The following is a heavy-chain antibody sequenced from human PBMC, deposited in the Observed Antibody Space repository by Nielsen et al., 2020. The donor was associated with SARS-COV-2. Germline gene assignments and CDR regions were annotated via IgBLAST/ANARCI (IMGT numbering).Heavy chain of an antibody. J-gene: IGHJ3*02. D-gene: IGHD3-10*01. V-gene: IGHV3-23*01. Sequence: GESLKISCAASGFTFSSYAMSWVRQAPGKGLEWVSAISGSGGSTYYADSEKGRFTISRDNSKNTLYLQMNSLRAEDTAVYYCATHPAITMVRGVPVAFDIWGQGTMVTVSS. CDR2: ISGSGGST. CDR3: ATHPAITMVRGVPVAFDI. CDR1: GFTFSSYA.